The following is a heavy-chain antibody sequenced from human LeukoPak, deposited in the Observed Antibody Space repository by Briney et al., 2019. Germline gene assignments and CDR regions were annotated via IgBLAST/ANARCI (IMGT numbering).Heavy chain of an antibody. Sequence: GGSLRLSCAASGFTFSSYSMNWVRQAPGKGLESVSSISSSSYIYYADSGKGRFTISRDNAKNSLNLQMNSLRAEDTAVYYCARDLLELRTRGDGYFDYWGQGTLVTVSS. D-gene: IGHD1-7*01. CDR2: ISSSSYI. CDR1: GFTFSSYS. J-gene: IGHJ4*02. CDR3: ARDLLELRTRGDGYFDY. V-gene: IGHV3-21*01.